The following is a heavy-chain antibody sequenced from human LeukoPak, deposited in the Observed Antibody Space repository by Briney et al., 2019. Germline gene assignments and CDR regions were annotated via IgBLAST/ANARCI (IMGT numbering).Heavy chain of an antibody. CDR2: IIPTLGIA. D-gene: IGHD1-26*01. CDR1: GGTFSSYA. Sequence: GASVKVSCKASGGTFSSYAISWVRQAPGQGLEWMGRIIPTLGIANYAQKFQGRVTITADKSTRTAHMDLSSMSSDATDVYYCALRPPSSSGVGMDVWGQGTTVTVSS. J-gene: IGHJ6*02. V-gene: IGHV1-69*04. CDR3: ALRPPSSSGVGMDV.